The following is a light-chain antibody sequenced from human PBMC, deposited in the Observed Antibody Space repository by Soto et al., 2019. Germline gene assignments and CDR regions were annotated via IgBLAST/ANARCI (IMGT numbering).Light chain of an antibody. Sequence: EIMMTQSPSTLSVSLGERATLSCRASQSVSRNLAWYQLKPGQAPRLLIYGASTRATGIPARFSGSGSGTDFTLTISSLQSEDFAVYYCQQYNNWPQTFGQGTKVDI. CDR1: QSVSRN. V-gene: IGKV3-15*01. CDR3: QQYNNWPQT. J-gene: IGKJ1*01. CDR2: GAS.